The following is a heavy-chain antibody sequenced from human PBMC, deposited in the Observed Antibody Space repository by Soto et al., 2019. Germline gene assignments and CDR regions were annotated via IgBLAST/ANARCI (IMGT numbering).Heavy chain of an antibody. V-gene: IGHV6-1*01. Sequence: SQTLSLTCAISGGSVSTNSAAWNWIRPSPSRGLEWLGRTYYRSKWYNDYAVSVKSRITIDPDTSKNQISLQLNSVTPEDTAANYCASCRHRYGACRAQHDYCGRGILVTGSS. CDR3: ASCRHRYGACRAQHDY. D-gene: IGHD1-26*01. J-gene: IGHJ4*02. CDR1: GGSVSTNSAA. CDR2: TYYRSKWYN.